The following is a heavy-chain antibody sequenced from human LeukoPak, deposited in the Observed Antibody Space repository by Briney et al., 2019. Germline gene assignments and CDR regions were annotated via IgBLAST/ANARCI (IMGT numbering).Heavy chain of an antibody. D-gene: IGHD2-2*01. CDR3: ACGGDIVVPGY. CDR2: IIPIFGTA. CDR1: GGTFSSYA. V-gene: IGHV1-69*13. Sequence: GASVKVSCKASGGTFSSYAISWVRQAPGQGLEWMGGIIPIFGTANYAQKFQGRVTITADESTSTAYMELSSLRSEDTALYYCACGGDIVVPGYWGQGTLVTVSS. J-gene: IGHJ4*02.